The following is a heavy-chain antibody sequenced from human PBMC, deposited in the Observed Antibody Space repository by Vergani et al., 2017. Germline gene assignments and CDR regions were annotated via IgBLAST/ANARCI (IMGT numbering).Heavy chain of an antibody. Sequence: QVQLVQSGAEVKTPGSSVKVSCKASGGTFSSYAISWVRQAPGQGLEWMGGIIPIFGTANYAQKFQGRVTITADESTSTASMELSSLRSEDTAVYYCAREGVGYCSGGSCNWFDPWGQGTLVTVSS. D-gene: IGHD2-15*01. CDR1: GGTFSSYA. J-gene: IGHJ5*02. CDR2: IIPIFGTA. CDR3: AREGVGYCSGGSCNWFDP. V-gene: IGHV1-69*12.